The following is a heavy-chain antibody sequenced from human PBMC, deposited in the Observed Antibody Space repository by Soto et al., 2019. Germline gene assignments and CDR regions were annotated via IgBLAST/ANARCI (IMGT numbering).Heavy chain of an antibody. D-gene: IGHD6-6*01. J-gene: IGHJ6*03. CDR1: GGTFSSYT. V-gene: IGHV1-69*02. CDR3: ASSSSGYYYYMDV. Sequence: SVKVSCKASGGTFSSYTISWVRQAPGQGLEWMGRIIPILGIANYAQKFQGRVTITADKSTSTAYMELSSLRSEDTAVYYCASSSSGYYYYMDVWGKGTTVTVSS. CDR2: IIPILGIA.